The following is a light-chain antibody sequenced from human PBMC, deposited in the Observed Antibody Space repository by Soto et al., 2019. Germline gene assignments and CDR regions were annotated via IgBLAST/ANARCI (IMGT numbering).Light chain of an antibody. V-gene: IGKV3-20*01. CDR2: GAF. J-gene: IGKJ2*01. Sequence: EIVLTQSPGTLSLFPGERATLSCRASQSVSSRNLAWYRQKPGQAPSLLIYGAFNRATGIPDRFSCSGSATDFTLTISRLEPADFAVYYCLLYGDSPPAYTFGKGTKLDIK. CDR1: QSVSSRN. CDR3: LLYGDSPPAYT.